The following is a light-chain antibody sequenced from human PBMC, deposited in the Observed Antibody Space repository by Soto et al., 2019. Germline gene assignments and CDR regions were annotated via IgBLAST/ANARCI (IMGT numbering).Light chain of an antibody. Sequence: EVVMTQSPATLSVSPGERATLSCRASQSVSGNLAWYQQKHGQAPRLLIYGASSRATGIPDRFSGSGSGTDFTLTISRLEPEDFAVYYCQQYGSSPITFGQGTRLEIK. CDR3: QQYGSSPIT. CDR2: GAS. V-gene: IGKV3-20*01. CDR1: QSVSGN. J-gene: IGKJ5*01.